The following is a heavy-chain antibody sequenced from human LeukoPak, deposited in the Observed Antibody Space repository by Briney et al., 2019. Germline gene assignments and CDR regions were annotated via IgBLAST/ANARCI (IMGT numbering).Heavy chain of an antibody. CDR2: INPSGGST. CDR1: GYTFTSYY. D-gene: IGHD5-24*01. J-gene: IGHJ4*02. Sequence: ASVKVSCKASGYTFTSYYMHWVRQAPGQGLEWMGIINPSGGSTRYAQKFQGRVTMTRDTSTSTVYMELSSLRSEDMAVYYCARSRDGYNFDYWGQGTLVTVSS. CDR3: ARSRDGYNFDY. V-gene: IGHV1-46*01.